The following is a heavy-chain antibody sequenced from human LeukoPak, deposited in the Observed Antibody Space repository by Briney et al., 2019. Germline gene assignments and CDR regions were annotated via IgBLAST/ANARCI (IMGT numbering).Heavy chain of an antibody. D-gene: IGHD2-15*01. J-gene: IGHJ5*02. Sequence: ASVKVSCKASGYTFTSYGISWVRQAPGQGLEWMGWISAYNGNTNYAQKLQGRVTMPTDTSTSTAYMELRSLRSDDTAVYYCARESPEYCSGGSCQAFDPWGQGTLVTVSS. CDR3: ARESPEYCSGGSCQAFDP. V-gene: IGHV1-18*01. CDR2: ISAYNGNT. CDR1: GYTFTSYG.